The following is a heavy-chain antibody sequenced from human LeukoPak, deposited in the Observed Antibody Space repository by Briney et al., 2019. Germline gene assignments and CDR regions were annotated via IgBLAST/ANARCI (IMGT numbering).Heavy chain of an antibody. D-gene: IGHD2-2*01. J-gene: IGHJ3*02. V-gene: IGHV1-18*01. CDR2: ISAYNGNT. CDR1: GYTFTSYG. Sequence: ASVKVSCKASGYTFTSYGISWVRQAPGQGLEWMGWISAYNGNTNYAQKLQGRVTMTTDTSTSTAYMELRSLRSDDTAVYYCARDPGVVPAADDAFDIWGQGTMVTVSS. CDR3: ARDPGVVPAADDAFDI.